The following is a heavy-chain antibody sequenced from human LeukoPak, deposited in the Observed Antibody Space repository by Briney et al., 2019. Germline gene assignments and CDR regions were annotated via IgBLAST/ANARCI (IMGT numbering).Heavy chain of an antibody. CDR1: GGSISSSNW. CDR3: ARALTTVTTNYYYGMDV. CDR2: IYHSGST. Sequence: RASGTLSLTCAVSGGSISSSNWWSWVRQPPGKGLEWIGEIYHSGSTNYNPSLKSRVTISVDKSKNQFSLKLSSVTAADTAVYYCARALTTVTTNYYYGMDVWGQGTTVTVSS. D-gene: IGHD4-17*01. J-gene: IGHJ6*02. V-gene: IGHV4-4*02.